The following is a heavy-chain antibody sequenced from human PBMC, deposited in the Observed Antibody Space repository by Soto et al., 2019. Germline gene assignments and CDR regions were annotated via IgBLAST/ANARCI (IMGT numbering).Heavy chain of an antibody. Sequence: ASVKVSCKASGYTFTSYYMHWVRQAPGQGLEWMGIINPSGGSTNYAQKLQGRVTMTTDTSTSTAYMELRSLRSDDTAVYYCARVWLRITYYDFWSGYSYMDVWGKGTTVTVS. CDR1: GYTFTSYY. J-gene: IGHJ6*03. CDR3: ARVWLRITYYDFWSGYSYMDV. CDR2: INPSGGST. D-gene: IGHD3-3*01. V-gene: IGHV1-46*01.